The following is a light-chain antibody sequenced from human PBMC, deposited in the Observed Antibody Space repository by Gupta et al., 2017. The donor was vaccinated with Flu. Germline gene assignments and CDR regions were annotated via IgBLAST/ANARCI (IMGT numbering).Light chain of an antibody. CDR1: QSVGRNY. V-gene: IGKV3-20*01. J-gene: IGKJ4*01. Sequence: IVLTQPPGTLSLPPGERATLSCRASQSVGRNYLAWYQQKPGQSPRLLIYGASSRASGIPDRFSGSGSGTDFTLTISRLEPEDFAVYYCQQYAASPLTFGGGAKVEI. CDR3: QQYAASPLT. CDR2: GAS.